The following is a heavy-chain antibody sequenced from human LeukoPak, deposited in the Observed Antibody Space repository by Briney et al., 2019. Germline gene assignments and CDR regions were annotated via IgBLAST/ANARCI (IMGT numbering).Heavy chain of an antibody. CDR3: ARDVRYSGYDSPPHWWFDP. CDR2: IYTSGST. D-gene: IGHD5-12*01. CDR1: GGSISSGSYY. V-gene: IGHV4-61*02. Sequence: SETLSLTCTVSGGSISSGSYYWSWIRQPAGKGLEWIGRIYTSGSTNYNPSLKSRVTISVDTSKNQFSLKLSSVTAVDTAVYYCARDVRYSGYDSPPHWWFDPWGQGTLVTVSS. J-gene: IGHJ5*02.